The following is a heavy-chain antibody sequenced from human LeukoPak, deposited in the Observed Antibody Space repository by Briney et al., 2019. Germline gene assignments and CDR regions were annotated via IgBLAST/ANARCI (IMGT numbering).Heavy chain of an antibody. J-gene: IGHJ4*02. CDR1: GFTFSSYP. V-gene: IGHV3-23*01. CDR2: ISESGDVT. CDR3: ARDSSHYLGSSDC. D-gene: IGHD6-6*01. Sequence: PGGSLRLSCVVSGFTFSSYPMSWVRQAPGKGLEWVSVISESGDVTHYADSMKGRFTISRDNTKNTLNLQMNSLRDEDTAIYYCARDSSHYLGSSDCWGQGTLVTVSS.